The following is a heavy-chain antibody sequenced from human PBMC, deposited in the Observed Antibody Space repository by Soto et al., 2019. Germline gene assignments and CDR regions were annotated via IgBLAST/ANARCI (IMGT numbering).Heavy chain of an antibody. J-gene: IGHJ4*02. CDR3: ARDNRSGYYFEY. CDR2: INHSENT. Sequence: SETLSLTCAVYGGSFSAYYWSWIRQPPGKGLEWIGEINHSENTNYNPSLKSRVTISVDRSKNQFSLKLNSVTAADTAVYYCARDNRSGYYFEYWGQGTPVTVSS. CDR1: GGSFSAYY. D-gene: IGHD3-3*01. V-gene: IGHV4-34*01.